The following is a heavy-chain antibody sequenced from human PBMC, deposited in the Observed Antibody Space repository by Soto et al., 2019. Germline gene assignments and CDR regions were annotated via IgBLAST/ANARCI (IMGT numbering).Heavy chain of an antibody. J-gene: IGHJ6*02. CDR2: IGTSETIR. V-gene: IGHV3-48*03. Sequence: EVRLAESGGGLVQPGGSLRLSCAASGFTFSGYEMNWVRQVPGKGLQWVSYIGTSETIRYYADSVKGRFTISRDNAKNSLYLQMNSLRAEDTAIYYCARETLTLFGGVRDNVYYGMDVWGPGTTVTVSS. D-gene: IGHD3-3*01. CDR3: ARETLTLFGGVRDNVYYGMDV. CDR1: GFTFSGYE.